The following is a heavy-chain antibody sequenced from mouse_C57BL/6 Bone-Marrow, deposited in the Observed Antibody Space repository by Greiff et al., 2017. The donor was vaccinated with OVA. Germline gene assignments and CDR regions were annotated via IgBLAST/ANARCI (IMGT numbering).Heavy chain of an antibody. CDR2: ISDGGSYT. Sequence: EVKLVESGGGLVKPGGSLKLSCAASGFTFSSYAMSWVRQTPEKRLEWVATISDGGSYTYYPDNVKGRFTISRDNAKNNLYLQMIHLKSEYPAMYYCARDGAPYYYGSRDWYFDVWGTGTTVTVSS. CDR1: GFTFSSYA. D-gene: IGHD1-1*01. J-gene: IGHJ1*03. V-gene: IGHV5-4*01. CDR3: ARDGAPYYYGSRDWYFDV.